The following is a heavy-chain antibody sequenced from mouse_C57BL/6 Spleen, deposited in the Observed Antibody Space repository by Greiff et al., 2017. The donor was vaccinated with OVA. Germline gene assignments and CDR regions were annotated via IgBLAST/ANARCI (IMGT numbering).Heavy chain of an antibody. CDR3: ARRGDYYGSSLFDY. J-gene: IGHJ2*01. CDR2: IYPGSGST. Sequence: QVQLQQSGAELVKPGASVKMSCKASGYTFTSYWITWVKQRPGQGLEWIGDIYPGSGSTNYNEKFKSKATLTVDTSSSTAYMQLSSLTSEDSAVYYCARRGDYYGSSLFDYWGQGTTLTVSS. D-gene: IGHD1-1*01. V-gene: IGHV1-55*01. CDR1: GYTFTSYW.